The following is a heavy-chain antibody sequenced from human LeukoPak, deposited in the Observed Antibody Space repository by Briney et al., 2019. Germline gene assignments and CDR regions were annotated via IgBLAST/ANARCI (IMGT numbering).Heavy chain of an antibody. J-gene: IGHJ6*03. V-gene: IGHV4-34*01. Sequence: SETLSLTCAVYGGYFSGYYWSWIRQPPGKGLEWIGEINHSGSTNYNPSLKSRVTISVDTSKNQFSLKLSSVTAADTAVYYCARGSSWYLRARYYYYYMDVWGKGTTVTVSS. CDR2: INHSGST. D-gene: IGHD6-13*01. CDR1: GGYFSGYY. CDR3: ARGSSWYLRARYYYYYMDV.